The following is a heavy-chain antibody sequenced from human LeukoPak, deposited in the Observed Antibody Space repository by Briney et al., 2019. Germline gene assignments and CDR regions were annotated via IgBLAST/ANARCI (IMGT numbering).Heavy chain of an antibody. CDR1: GFTFSSYW. D-gene: IGHD3-10*01. J-gene: IGHJ6*03. V-gene: IGHV3-7*03. CDR3: ARGLWFQGGYYYMDV. Sequence: PGGSLRLSCAASGFTFSSYWMSWVRQAPGKGLEWVANIKQDGSEKYYVDSVKGRFTISRDNAENSLYLQMNSLRAEDTAVYYCARGLWFQGGYYYMDVWGKGTTVTISS. CDR2: IKQDGSEK.